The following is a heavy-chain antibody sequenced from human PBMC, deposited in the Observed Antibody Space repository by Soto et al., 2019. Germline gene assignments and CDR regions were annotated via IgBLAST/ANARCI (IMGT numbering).Heavy chain of an antibody. CDR3: AKGSVGFDY. CDR2: ISKSGDST. J-gene: IGHJ4*02. CDR1: GVTFTSYA. V-gene: IGHV3-23*01. Sequence: EVQLLESGGGLVQPGGSLRLSCAASGVTFTSYAMTWVRQVPGEGLQWVSSISKSGDSTYYAESVKGRFTTSRDNSKNTLYLQMNSLRAEDTAIYYCAKGSVGFDYWGQGTLVTVSS.